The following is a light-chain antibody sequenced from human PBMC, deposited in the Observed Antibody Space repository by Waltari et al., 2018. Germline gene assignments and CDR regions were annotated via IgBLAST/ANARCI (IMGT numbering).Light chain of an antibody. CDR3: HSRDSSGDVV. CDR2: GKN. Sequence: SSELTQDPAVSVALGQTVRITCQGTRSRTYYVSWFHQKPGQAPALVIYGKNNRPSGIPDRFSASSSGSTASLTIIGAQAEDEADYYCHSRDSSGDVVIGGGTKLTVV. CDR1: RSRTYY. J-gene: IGLJ2*01. V-gene: IGLV3-19*01.